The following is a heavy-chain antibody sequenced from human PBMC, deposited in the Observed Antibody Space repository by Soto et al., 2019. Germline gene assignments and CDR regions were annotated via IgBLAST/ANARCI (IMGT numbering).Heavy chain of an antibody. V-gene: IGHV1-8*01. CDR3: ASFIVLVPAAIRDSYYGMDV. Sequence: ASVKVSCKASGYTFTSYDINWVRQATGQGLEWMGWMNPNSGNTGYAQKFQGRVTMTRNTSISTAYMELSSLRSEDTAVYYCASFIVLVPAAIRDSYYGMDVWGQGTTVTVSS. CDR1: GYTFTSYD. J-gene: IGHJ6*02. D-gene: IGHD2-2*01. CDR2: MNPNSGNT.